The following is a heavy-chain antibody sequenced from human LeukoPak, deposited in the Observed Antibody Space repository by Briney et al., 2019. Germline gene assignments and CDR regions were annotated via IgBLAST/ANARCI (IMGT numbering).Heavy chain of an antibody. CDR3: AKWWKSGHAFDI. V-gene: IGHV4-59*01. CDR1: GDAISIYY. Sequence: SETLSLTCTVSGDAISIYYWNWIRQSPGKGLEWIGYVHYSGSSNYNPSLKSRVTMSVDTSKNQFSLNLNSVTAADTAVYYCAKWWKSGHAFDIWGQGTMVTVSS. D-gene: IGHD2-15*01. J-gene: IGHJ3*02. CDR2: VHYSGSS.